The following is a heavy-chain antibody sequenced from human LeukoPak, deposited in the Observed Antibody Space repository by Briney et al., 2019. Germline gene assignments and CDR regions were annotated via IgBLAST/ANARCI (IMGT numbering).Heavy chain of an antibody. CDR2: IWYDGSNK. J-gene: IGHJ4*02. V-gene: IGHV3-33*01. CDR1: GFTFSTYG. CDR3: ARASGPFDY. Sequence: GGSLRLSCAASGFTFSTYGIHWLRQAPGKGLEWVAVIWYDGSNKFYADSVKGRFTISRDNSKNTLYLQMNSLRAEDTAVYYCARASGPFDYWGQGTLVTVSS.